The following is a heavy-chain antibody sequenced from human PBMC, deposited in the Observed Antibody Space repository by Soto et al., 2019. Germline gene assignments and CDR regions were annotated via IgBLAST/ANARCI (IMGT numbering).Heavy chain of an antibody. J-gene: IGHJ3*02. CDR3: ARHPSQDSRAKAFDI. CDR1: GRSISRYG. Sequence: PETLSLTCTLSGRSISRYGWNWIRQPPRKGLEWIGSIYYSGTTNYSPSLRSRVTISVDTSKNQFSLRLSSVTAADTAMYYCARHPSQDSRAKAFDIWGQGTVLTVSS. V-gene: IGHV4-59*08. CDR2: IYYSGTT.